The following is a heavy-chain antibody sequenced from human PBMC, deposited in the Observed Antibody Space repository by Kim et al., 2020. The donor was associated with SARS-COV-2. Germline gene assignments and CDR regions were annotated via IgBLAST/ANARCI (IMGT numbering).Heavy chain of an antibody. CDR3: ARHCRGTSMQCLGIYQFDY. Sequence: SETLSLTCTVSDGSISSRGYYWGWIRQPPGKGLEWLGSVYYTGKTYYTPSLKSLLTISVDTSKNQFSLKLHSVTAADTAVYYCARHCRGTSMQCLGIYQFDYWGPGILVTVSP. D-gene: IGHD5-12*01. J-gene: IGHJ4*02. V-gene: IGHV4-39*01. CDR2: VYYTGKT. CDR1: DGSISSRGYY.